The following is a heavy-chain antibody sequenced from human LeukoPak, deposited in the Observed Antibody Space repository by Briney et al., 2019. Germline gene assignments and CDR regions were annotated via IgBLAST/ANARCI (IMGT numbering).Heavy chain of an antibody. CDR1: GYTFTKYL. J-gene: IGHJ5*02. Sequence: ASVKVSCKTSGYTFTKYLIHWVRQAPGQGLEWVVTINPNGDATNYAPRLQGRLTLTQDTSTSTVYMELRGLTPDDTAVYYCARPLFCAFDNCGYWLDPWGPGTLVTVSS. D-gene: IGHD1-20*01. V-gene: IGHV1-46*01. CDR2: INPNGDAT. CDR3: ARPLFCAFDNCGYWLDP.